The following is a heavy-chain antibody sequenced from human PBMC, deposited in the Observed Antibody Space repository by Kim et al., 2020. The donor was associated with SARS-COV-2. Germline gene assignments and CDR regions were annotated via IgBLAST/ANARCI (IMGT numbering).Heavy chain of an antibody. V-gene: IGHV4-39*01. CDR3: ARRSGY. D-gene: IGHD3-10*01. CDR2: YSSGRT. Sequence: YSSGRTHYNPSLKSRVTISVDTSTNQFSLKLSSVTAADTAVYYCARRSGYWGQGTLVTVSS. J-gene: IGHJ4*02.